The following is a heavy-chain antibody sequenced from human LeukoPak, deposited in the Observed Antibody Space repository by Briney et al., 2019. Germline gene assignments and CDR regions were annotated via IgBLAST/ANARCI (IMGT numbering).Heavy chain of an antibody. Sequence: GGSLRLSCAASGFTFSSYWMHWVRQAPGKGLVWVSRINSDGSSTSYADSVKGRFTISRDNAKNTLYLQMNSLRAEDTAVYYCASGRGYSYGPHIWGQGTLVTVSS. CDR1: GFTFSSYW. V-gene: IGHV3-74*01. D-gene: IGHD5-18*01. CDR3: ASGRGYSYGPHI. J-gene: IGHJ4*02. CDR2: INSDGSST.